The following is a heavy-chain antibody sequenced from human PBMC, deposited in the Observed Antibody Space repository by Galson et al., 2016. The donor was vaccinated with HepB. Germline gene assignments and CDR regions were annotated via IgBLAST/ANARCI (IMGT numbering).Heavy chain of an antibody. J-gene: IGHJ3*01. D-gene: IGHD6-13*01. V-gene: IGHV4-39*07. CDR2: IYYSGST. Sequence: SETLSLTCSVSGGSINSGTYYWGWIRQPPGKGLEWIGTIYYSGSTYYNPSLKSRVTISVDTSKNQFSLKLRSVTAADTAVYYCRAGPREEEQLVSSFDAFDVWGQGTMVTVSS. CDR3: RAGPREEEQLVSSFDAFDV. CDR1: GGSINSGTYY.